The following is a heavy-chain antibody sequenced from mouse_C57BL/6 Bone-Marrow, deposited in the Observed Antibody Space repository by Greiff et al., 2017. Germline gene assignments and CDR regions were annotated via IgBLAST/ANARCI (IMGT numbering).Heavy chain of an antibody. V-gene: IGHV1-69*01. D-gene: IGHD2-2*01. J-gene: IGHJ2*01. CDR3: ARYYGYYLDY. CDR2: IDPSDSYT. CDR1: GYTFTSYW. Sequence: QVQLQQPGAELVMPGASVKLSCKASGYTFTSYWMHWVKQRPGQGLEWIGEIDPSDSYTNYNQKFKGKATLTVDKSSSTAYMQLSSLTSEDSAVYYCARYYGYYLDYWCQGNTLTVTA.